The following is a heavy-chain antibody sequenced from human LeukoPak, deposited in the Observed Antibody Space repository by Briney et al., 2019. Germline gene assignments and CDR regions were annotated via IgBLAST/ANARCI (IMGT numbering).Heavy chain of an antibody. Sequence: ASVKVSCKASGYSFTGYYIHWVRQAPGQGLECMGWINPNSGDTNYAQKFQGRVTMTRNTSISTAYMELSRLRSDDTAIYYCARVSSFDWLYYLDYWGQGTLVTVSS. J-gene: IGHJ4*02. CDR1: GYSFTGYY. CDR2: INPNSGDT. CDR3: ARVSSFDWLYYLDY. D-gene: IGHD3-9*01. V-gene: IGHV1-2*02.